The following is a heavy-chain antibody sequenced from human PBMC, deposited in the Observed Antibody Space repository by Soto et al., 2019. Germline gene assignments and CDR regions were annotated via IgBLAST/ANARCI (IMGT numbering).Heavy chain of an antibody. V-gene: IGHV1-2*04. J-gene: IGHJ4*02. CDR3: AREGGYSSGLGIDY. D-gene: IGHD6-19*01. Sequence: QVQLVQSGAEVKKPGASVKVSCKASGYTFTDYYMHWVRQAPGQGLEWMGWINPNSGVTNYAQKFQDWVTMTRDTSISTAYMELRRLSSDDTAVYYCAREGGYSSGLGIDYWGQGTLVTVSS. CDR1: GYTFTDYY. CDR2: INPNSGVT.